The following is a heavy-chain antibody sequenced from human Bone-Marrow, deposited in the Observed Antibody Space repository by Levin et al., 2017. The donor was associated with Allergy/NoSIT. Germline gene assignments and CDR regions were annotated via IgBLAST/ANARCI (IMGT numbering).Heavy chain of an antibody. CDR1: GFTFSSYA. V-gene: IGHV3-23*01. Sequence: GGSLRLSCAASGFTFSSYAMSWVRQAPGKGLEWVSAISGSGGSTYYADSVKGRFTISRDNSKNTLYLQMNSLRAEDTAVYYCAKDQRGSSSSNWFDPWGQGTLVTVSS. D-gene: IGHD6-6*01. CDR3: AKDQRGSSSSNWFDP. J-gene: IGHJ5*02. CDR2: ISGSGGST.